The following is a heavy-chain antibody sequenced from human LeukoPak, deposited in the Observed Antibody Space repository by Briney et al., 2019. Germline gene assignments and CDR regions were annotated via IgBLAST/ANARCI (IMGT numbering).Heavy chain of an antibody. J-gene: IGHJ4*02. Sequence: GGSLRLSCTASGFTFSSYSMNWVRQAPGKGLEWVSFISTSSIYTYYADSVKGRFTISRHNAKNSPYLQMNSLRAEDTAVYYCARLAMVRGVITSSPFDYWGQGTLVTVSS. CDR2: ISTSSIYT. V-gene: IGHV3-21*01. CDR3: ARLAMVRGVITSSPFDY. CDR1: GFTFSSYS. D-gene: IGHD3-10*01.